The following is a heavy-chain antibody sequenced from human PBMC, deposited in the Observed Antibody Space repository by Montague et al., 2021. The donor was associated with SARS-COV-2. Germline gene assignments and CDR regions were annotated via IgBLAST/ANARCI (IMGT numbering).Heavy chain of an antibody. J-gene: IGHJ4*02. CDR3: ARWDPQTLTVISLRGKSANDY. Sequence: SETLSLTCAVYGESFSGFFCSWIRQPPGKGLEWIAEINDRGVTNYNYNPSLGSRVTISADTSKNQFSLKLRSVTAADTVVYYCARWDPQTLTVISLRGKSANDYWGQGTLVAVSS. D-gene: IGHD4-11*01. CDR1: GESFSGFF. V-gene: IGHV4-34*01. CDR2: INDRGVTNY.